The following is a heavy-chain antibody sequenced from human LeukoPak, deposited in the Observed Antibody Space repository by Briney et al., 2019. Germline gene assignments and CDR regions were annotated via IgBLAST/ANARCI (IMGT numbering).Heavy chain of an antibody. J-gene: IGHJ3*02. CDR2: IWRSDHT. CDR3: ARGGRYNYDNAFDI. D-gene: IGHD5-18*01. CDR1: GGSISSSDW. Sequence: PSETLSLTCAVSGGSISSSDWWSWVRQPPGRGLEWIGYIWRSDHTNYNPSLKSRVTMSLDKSKNQFSPKLSSVTAADTAVYYCARGGRYNYDNAFDIWGQGTMVTVSS. V-gene: IGHV4-4*02.